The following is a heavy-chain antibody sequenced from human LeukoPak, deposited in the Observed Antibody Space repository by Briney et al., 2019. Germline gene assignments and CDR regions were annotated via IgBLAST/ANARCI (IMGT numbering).Heavy chain of an antibody. V-gene: IGHV3-48*01. J-gene: IGHJ4*02. CDR2: VSGSGSTV. CDR3: VRQFAS. Sequence: PGGSLRLSCAASGFTFSDHIMNWVRQLPGERLEWVAYVSGSGSTVYYADSVKGRFTISRDNGKSSLYLQMNSLRVEDTALYYCVRQFASWGQGTLVTVSS. CDR1: GFTFSDHI.